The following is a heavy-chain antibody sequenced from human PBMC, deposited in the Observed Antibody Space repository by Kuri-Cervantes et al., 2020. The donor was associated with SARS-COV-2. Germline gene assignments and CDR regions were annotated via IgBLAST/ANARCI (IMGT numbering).Heavy chain of an antibody. CDR2: INPAGSYT. CDR1: GFTFSGHW. V-gene: IGHV3-74*01. CDR3: VRDGDHWNFDY. Sequence: GESLKISCAASGFTFSGHWIHWVRQAPGKGLVWVSRINPAGSYTNHADSVKGRFTLSRDNAKNMLFLQMNSLRAEDPAVYYCVRDGDHWNFDYWGQRTLVTVSS. D-gene: IGHD1-1*01. J-gene: IGHJ4*02.